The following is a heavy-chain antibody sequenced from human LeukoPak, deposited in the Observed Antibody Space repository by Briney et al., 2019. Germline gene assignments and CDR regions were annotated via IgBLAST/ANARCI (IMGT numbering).Heavy chain of an antibody. CDR2: IKSKTDGGTT. CDR3: TTDQGLFFLPDY. CDR1: GFTFSNAW. J-gene: IGHJ4*02. V-gene: IGHV3-15*01. Sequence: GGSLRLSCAASGFTFSNAWMTWVRQAPGKGLEWVGRIKSKTDGGTTDYAAPVKGRFTISRDDSKNTLYLQMNSLKTEDTAVYYCTTDQGLFFLPDYWGQGTLVTVSS. D-gene: IGHD6-25*01.